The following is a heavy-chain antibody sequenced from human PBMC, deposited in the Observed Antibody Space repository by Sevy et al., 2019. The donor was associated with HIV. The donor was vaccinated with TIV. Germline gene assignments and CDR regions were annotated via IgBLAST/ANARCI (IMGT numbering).Heavy chain of an antibody. J-gene: IGHJ3*02. D-gene: IGHD3-22*01. V-gene: IGHV1-8*01. CDR2: VNPNSGNT. Sequence: ASVKVSCKASGYRFNSFDIYWVRQATGQGLEWMGWVNPNSGNTGYAQRFEGRVTMTRDASISTAYMELRSLRLEDTAIYYCARGGLYYESDGCDAYDIWGQGTKVTVSS. CDR1: GYRFNSFD. CDR3: ARGGLYYESDGCDAYDI.